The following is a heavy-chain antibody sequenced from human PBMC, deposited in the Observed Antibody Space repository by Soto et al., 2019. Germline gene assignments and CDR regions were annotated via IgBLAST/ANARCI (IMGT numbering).Heavy chain of an antibody. V-gene: IGHV1-69*06. D-gene: IGHD1-1*01. J-gene: IGHJ3*02. CDR2: FIPFFGTT. Sequence: QVQLVQSGAEVKKPGSSVKVSCKASGGTFSTYAFSWVRQAPGQGLEWMGGFIPFFGTTNYAHNFQGRVTITADKSTSTAYMELSSLRSEDTAVYYCAKSVEMVSLEAFNMWSQWTMVTVSP. CDR1: GGTFSTYA. CDR3: AKSVEMVSLEAFNM.